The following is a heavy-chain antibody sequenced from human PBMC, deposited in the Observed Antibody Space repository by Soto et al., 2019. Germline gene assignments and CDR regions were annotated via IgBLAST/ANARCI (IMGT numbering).Heavy chain of an antibody. CDR1: GFTFSSYW. CDR2: IKQDGSEK. D-gene: IGHD5-18*01. Sequence: GGSLRLSCAASGFTFSSYWMSRVRQAPGKGLEWVANIKQDGSEKYYVDSVKGRFTISRDNAKNSLYLQMNSLRAEDTAVYYCARVGYSYGYALFDYWGQGTLVTVSS. V-gene: IGHV3-7*01. CDR3: ARVGYSYGYALFDY. J-gene: IGHJ4*02.